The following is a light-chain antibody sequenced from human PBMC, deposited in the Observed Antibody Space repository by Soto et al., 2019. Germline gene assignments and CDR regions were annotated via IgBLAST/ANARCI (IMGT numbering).Light chain of an antibody. V-gene: IGKV1-16*01. CDR1: QGITKS. J-gene: IGKJ1*01. CDR3: QHYNSYSEA. CDR2: AAS. Sequence: NQMTQSPPALSATIGERVKRTCRASQGITKSLVWFQQKPGKVPKRLIYAASSLQSGVPSRFSGSGSGTEFTLTISSLQPDDFATYYCQHYNSYSEAFGQGGMV.